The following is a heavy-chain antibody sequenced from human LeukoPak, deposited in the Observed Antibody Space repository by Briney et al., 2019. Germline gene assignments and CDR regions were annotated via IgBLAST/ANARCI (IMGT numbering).Heavy chain of an antibody. CDR1: GLTFSTYW. V-gene: IGHV3-7*01. D-gene: IGHD3-3*01. Sequence: GGSLRLSCEASGLTFSTYWMSWVRQAPGKGLEWVANINQDGTEKHYVDSMRGRFTISRDNAKNSLFLQMNSLRAEDTAVYFCARDLYYFESEGYYASDYWGQGTLVTVSS. J-gene: IGHJ4*02. CDR3: ARDLYYFESEGYYASDY. CDR2: INQDGTEK.